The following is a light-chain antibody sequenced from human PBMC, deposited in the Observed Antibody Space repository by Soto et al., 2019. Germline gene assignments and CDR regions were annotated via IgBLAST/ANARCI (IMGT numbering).Light chain of an antibody. J-gene: IGKJ5*01. CDR3: QQYSHLIT. Sequence: DIQMTQSPSSLSASVGDRVTITCQASQDISNYLNWYQQKLGNAPKLLVYDASNLETGVPSRFSGSGSGTDFTFTISSLQPEDIATYYCQQYSHLITFGQGTRLEIK. CDR1: QDISNY. CDR2: DAS. V-gene: IGKV1-33*01.